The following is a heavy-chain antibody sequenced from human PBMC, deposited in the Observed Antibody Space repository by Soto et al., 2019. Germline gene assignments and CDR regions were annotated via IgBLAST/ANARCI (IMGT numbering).Heavy chain of an antibody. Sequence: EVRLVESGGALVQPGGSLRLSCGTSGFTFSSYWLSWVRQAPGRGLEWVATIKEDGTQKYYVDSVKGRFTISRDNAKNLMYLQMNSLRVEDTAVYYCTRYVPAFDYWGQGTPVTVSS. V-gene: IGHV3-7*04. CDR1: GFTFSSYW. CDR2: IKEDGTQK. CDR3: TRYVPAFDY. D-gene: IGHD3-10*02. J-gene: IGHJ4*02.